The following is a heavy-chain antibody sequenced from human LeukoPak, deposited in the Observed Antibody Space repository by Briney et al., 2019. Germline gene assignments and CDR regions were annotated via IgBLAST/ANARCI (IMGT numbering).Heavy chain of an antibody. D-gene: IGHD6-6*01. J-gene: IGHJ5*02. CDR3: ARDHPIFSSSSWRGNWFDP. V-gene: IGHV1-69*04. Sequence: ASVKVSCKASGGTFSSYAISWVRQAPGQGLEWMGRIIPILGIANYAQKFQGRVTITADKSTSTAYMELSSLRSEDTAVYYCARDHPIFSSSSWRGNWFDPWGQGTLVTVSS. CDR2: IIPILGIA. CDR1: GGTFSSYA.